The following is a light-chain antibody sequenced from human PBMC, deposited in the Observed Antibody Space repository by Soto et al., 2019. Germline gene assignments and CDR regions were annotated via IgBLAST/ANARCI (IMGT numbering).Light chain of an antibody. CDR2: GAS. CDR3: QQRNNWPPIT. J-gene: IGKJ5*01. V-gene: IGKV3D-20*02. Sequence: EIVLTQSPGTLSLSPGERATLSCRASQSVSSSYLAWYQQKPGQAPRLLIYGASSRATGIPARFSGSGSGTDFTLTIDNLQPEDFAIYYCQQRNNWPPITFGQGTRLEIK. CDR1: QSVSSSY.